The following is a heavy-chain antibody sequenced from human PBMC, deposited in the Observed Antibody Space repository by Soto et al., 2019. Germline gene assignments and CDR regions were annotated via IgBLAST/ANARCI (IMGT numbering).Heavy chain of an antibody. V-gene: IGHV3-23*01. D-gene: IGHD6-19*01. CDR1: GFTFSGYA. J-gene: IGHJ4*02. Sequence: PGGSLRLSCAASGFTFSGYAMSWVRQAPGKGLEWVSAISGSGGSTYYADSVKGRFTISRDNSKNTLYLQMNSLRAEDTAVYYCANRLVLLNYFDYWGQGTLVTVSS. CDR2: ISGSGGST. CDR3: ANRLVLLNYFDY.